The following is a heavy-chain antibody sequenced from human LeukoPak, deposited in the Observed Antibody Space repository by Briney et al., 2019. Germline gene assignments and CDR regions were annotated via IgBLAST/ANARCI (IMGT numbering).Heavy chain of an antibody. CDR3: ASESGYFFDY. D-gene: IGHD3-3*01. V-gene: IGHV3-53*01. J-gene: IGHJ4*02. CDR2: IYSGGST. Sequence: GGALRLSCAASGFTVSSNYMSWVRQAPGKGLEWVSVIYSGGSTYYADSVKGRFAISRDDSKNTLYLQMNSLSAEDTAVYYCASESGYFFDYWGQGTLVTVSS. CDR1: GFTVSSNY.